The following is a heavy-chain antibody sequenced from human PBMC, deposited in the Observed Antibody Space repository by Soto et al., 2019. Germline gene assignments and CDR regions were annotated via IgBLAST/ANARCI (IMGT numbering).Heavy chain of an antibody. CDR1: GGSISSYY. J-gene: IGHJ5*02. Sequence: SETLSLTCTVSGGSISSYYWSWIRQPPGKGLEWIGYIYYSGSTNYNPSLKSRVTISVDTSKNQFSLKLSSVTAADTAVYYCACIVGATPWGWFDPWGQGTPVTVSS. CDR3: ACIVGATPWGWFDP. V-gene: IGHV4-59*01. CDR2: IYYSGST. D-gene: IGHD1-26*01.